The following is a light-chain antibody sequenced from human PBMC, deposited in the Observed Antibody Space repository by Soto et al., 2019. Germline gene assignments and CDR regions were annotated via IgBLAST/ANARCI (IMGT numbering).Light chain of an antibody. Sequence: DVQVTQSPSSLSASVGDRVTITCRASQGIGNSLNWYQQKSGEAPKLLIYEGSTLEPGVPSRFSGSGSGTRFTFTISSLQPDDFATYFCQYYDNLSRLTFGGGTKVEI. CDR2: EGS. CDR3: QYYDNLSRLT. V-gene: IGKV1-33*01. J-gene: IGKJ4*01. CDR1: QGIGNS.